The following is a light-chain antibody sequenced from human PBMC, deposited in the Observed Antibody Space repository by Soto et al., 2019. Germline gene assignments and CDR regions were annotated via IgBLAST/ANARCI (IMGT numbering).Light chain of an antibody. V-gene: IGLV1-40*01. J-gene: IGLJ3*02. Sequence: QSVLTQPPSVSGAPGQRATISCTGSSSNIGAGYEVHWYQQLPGTAPKLLIYGNNNRPSGVPDRFSGSKSGTSASLAIAGLQADDEADYYCQSYDSSLSGSVFGGGTKVTVL. CDR1: SSNIGAGYE. CDR2: GNN. CDR3: QSYDSSLSGSV.